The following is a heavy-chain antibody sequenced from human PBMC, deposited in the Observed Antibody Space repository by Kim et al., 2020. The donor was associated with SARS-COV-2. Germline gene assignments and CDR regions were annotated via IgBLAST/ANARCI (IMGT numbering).Heavy chain of an antibody. Sequence: NTNYAQKFQDRVTITRDRSMRTAYMELSSLRSEDTAMYYCATIAAADYFYYWGQGTLVTVSS. V-gene: IGHV1-45*01. D-gene: IGHD6-13*01. CDR3: ATIAAADYFYY. CDR2: NT. J-gene: IGHJ4*02.